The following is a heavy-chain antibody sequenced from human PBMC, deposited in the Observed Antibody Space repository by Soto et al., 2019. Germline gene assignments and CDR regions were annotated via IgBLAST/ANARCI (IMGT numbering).Heavy chain of an antibody. CDR3: ARGEVGATGG. D-gene: IGHD1-26*01. CDR2: ISSSSSYI. J-gene: IGHJ4*02. Sequence: EVQLVESGGGLVKPGGSLRLSCAASGFTFSSYSMNWVRQAPGKGLEWVSSISSSSSYIYYADSVKGRFTISRDNAKNSLYLQMISLRAEDTAVCYCARGEVGATGGWGQGTLVTVSS. CDR1: GFTFSSYS. V-gene: IGHV3-21*01.